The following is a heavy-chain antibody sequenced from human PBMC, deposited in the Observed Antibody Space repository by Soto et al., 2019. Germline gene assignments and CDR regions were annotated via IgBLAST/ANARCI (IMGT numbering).Heavy chain of an antibody. J-gene: IGHJ6*03. V-gene: IGHV1-69*02. CDR1: GGTFSSYT. Sequence: QVQLVQSGAEVKKPGSSVKVSCKASGGTFSSYTISWVRQAPGQGLEWMGRIIPILGIANYAQKFQGRVMITADKSTSTAYMELSSLRSEDTAVYYCARGFFHWNQVSRTNRHRGSYMDVWGKGTTVTVSS. D-gene: IGHD3-9*01. CDR3: ARGFFHWNQVSRTNRHRGSYMDV. CDR2: IIPILGIA.